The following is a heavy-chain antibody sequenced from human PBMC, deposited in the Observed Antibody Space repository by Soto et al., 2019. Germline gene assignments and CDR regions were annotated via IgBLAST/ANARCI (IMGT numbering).Heavy chain of an antibody. CDR2: IYYSGST. CDR1: GGSVSSYY. V-gene: IGHV4-59*02. Sequence: SLTCTVSGGSVSSYYWSWIRQPPGKGLEWLGYIYYSGSTNYNPSLKSRVTISVDTSKNQFSLKLSSVTAADTAVYYCARDLYGSGSYPSRWFDPWGQGTLVAVSS. CDR3: ARDLYGSGSYPSRWFDP. J-gene: IGHJ5*02. D-gene: IGHD3-10*01.